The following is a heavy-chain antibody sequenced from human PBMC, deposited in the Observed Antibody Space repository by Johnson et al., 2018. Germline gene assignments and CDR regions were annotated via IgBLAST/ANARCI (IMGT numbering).Heavy chain of an antibody. CDR3: AKDGGRRSTLWYYGMDV. V-gene: IGHV3-30*18. D-gene: IGHD3-10*01. CDR1: GFTFSGYG. Sequence: QVQLVESGGGVVQPGNSLRLSCAASGFTFSGYGMHWVRQAPGKGLEWVALISYDGSDNYYADSVKGRFTISRDTSKNTLYLQMNSRRAEDTAVYYCAKDGGRRSTLWYYGMDVWGQGTTVTVSS. J-gene: IGHJ6*02. CDR2: ISYDGSDN.